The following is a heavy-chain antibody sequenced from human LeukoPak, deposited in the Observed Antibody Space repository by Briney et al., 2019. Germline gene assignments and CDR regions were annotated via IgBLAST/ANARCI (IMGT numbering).Heavy chain of an antibody. D-gene: IGHD2-2*01. Sequence: ASVKVSCKASGYTFTDYYMHWVRQAPGQGLEWMGWINPNSGGTNYAQKFQGRVTMTRDTSISTAYMELSRLRSDDTAVYYCAGASSTSGDDAFDIWGQGTMVTVSS. J-gene: IGHJ3*02. CDR3: AGASSTSGDDAFDI. CDR2: INPNSGGT. CDR1: GYTFTDYY. V-gene: IGHV1-2*02.